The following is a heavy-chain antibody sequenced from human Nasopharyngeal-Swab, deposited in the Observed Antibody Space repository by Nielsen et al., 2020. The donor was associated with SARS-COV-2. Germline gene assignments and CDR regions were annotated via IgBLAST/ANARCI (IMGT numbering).Heavy chain of an antibody. CDR3: ASNMVRGVIFVRGFDP. J-gene: IGHJ5*02. CDR2: IKEDGSDK. V-gene: IGHV3-7*01. Sequence: GESLKISCAASGFTFSSYWMSWVRQAPGKGLEWVANIKEDGSDKYHVDSVKGRFTISRDNAKNSLYLQMNSLRAEDTAVYYCASNMVRGVIFVRGFDPWGQGTLVTVSS. CDR1: GFTFSSYW. D-gene: IGHD3-10*01.